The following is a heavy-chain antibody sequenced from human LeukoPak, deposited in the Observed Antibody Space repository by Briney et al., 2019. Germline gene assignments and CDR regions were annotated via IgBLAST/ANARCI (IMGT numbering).Heavy chain of an antibody. CDR1: GYTFTGDY. CDR3: ATQPYYYGSGSYGEYFDY. CDR2: INPNSGGT. V-gene: IGHV1-2*06. J-gene: IGHJ4*02. D-gene: IGHD3-10*01. Sequence: ASVKVSCKASGYTFTGDYMHWVRQAPGQGLGWMGRINPNSGGTNYAQKFQGRVTMTRDTSISTAYMELSRLRSDDTAVYYCATQPYYYGSGSYGEYFDYWGQGTLVTVSS.